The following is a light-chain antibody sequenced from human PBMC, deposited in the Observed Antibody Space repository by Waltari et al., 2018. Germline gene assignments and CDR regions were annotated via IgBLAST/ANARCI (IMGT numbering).Light chain of an antibody. Sequence: VLTQSPGTLSLSPGGRATLSCRASQSVGKYLAWYQQKPGQAPRLLIYDTSTRATGIPDRFSGSGSGTDFSLTISRLEPEDFAVYYCQKYVSLPATFGQGTKVQAK. CDR1: QSVGKY. V-gene: IGKV3-20*01. CDR3: QKYVSLPAT. CDR2: DTS. J-gene: IGKJ1*01.